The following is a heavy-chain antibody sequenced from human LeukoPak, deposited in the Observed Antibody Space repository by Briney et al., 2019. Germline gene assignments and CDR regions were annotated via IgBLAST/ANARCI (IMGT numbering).Heavy chain of an antibody. V-gene: IGHV4-39*07. CDR3: ARDLLAGYDSSSYYVD. CDR1: GGSISSSSYY. CDR2: IYYSGST. Sequence: SETLSLTCTVSGGSISSSSYYWGWIRQPPGKGLEWIGSIYYSGSTYYNPSLKSRVTISVDTSKNQFSLKLSSVTAADTAVYYCARDLLAGYDSSSYYVDWGQGTLVTVSS. D-gene: IGHD3-22*01. J-gene: IGHJ4*02.